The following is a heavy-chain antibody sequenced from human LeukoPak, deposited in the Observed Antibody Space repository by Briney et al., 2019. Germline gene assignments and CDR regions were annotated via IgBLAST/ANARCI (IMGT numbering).Heavy chain of an antibody. CDR3: ARHTNGGTHPLDH. CDR2: IYYSGST. CDR1: GGSISSYY. Sequence: SETLSLTCTVSGGSISSYYWSWIRRPPGKGLEWIGYIYYSGSTNYNPSLKSRVTISVDTSKNQFSLKLSSVTAADTAVYCCARHTNGGTHPLDHWGQGTLVTVSS. D-gene: IGHD2-8*01. V-gene: IGHV4-59*08. J-gene: IGHJ4*02.